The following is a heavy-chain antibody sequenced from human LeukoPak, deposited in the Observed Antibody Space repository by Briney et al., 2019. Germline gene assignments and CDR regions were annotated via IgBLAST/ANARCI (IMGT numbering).Heavy chain of an antibody. J-gene: IGHJ6*04. D-gene: IGHD3-3*01. Sequence: ASVKVSCKASGYTFTSYDINWVRQATGQGLEWMGWMNPNSGNTGYAQKFQGRVTITRNTSISTAYMELSSLRSEDTAVYYCARGGVLRFLEWQGMDVWGKGTTVTVSS. CDR3: ARGGVLRFLEWQGMDV. CDR2: MNPNSGNT. V-gene: IGHV1-8*03. CDR1: GYTFTSYD.